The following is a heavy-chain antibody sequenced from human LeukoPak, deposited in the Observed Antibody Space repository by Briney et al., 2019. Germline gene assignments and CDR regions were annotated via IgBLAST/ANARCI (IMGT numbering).Heavy chain of an antibody. CDR2: INHRGST. CDR3: ARNEGYCSSTSCSYYMDV. J-gene: IGHJ6*03. Sequence: SETLSLTCAVYGGSFSGYYWSWIRQPPGKGLEWIGEINHRGSTNYNPSLKSRVTISVDRSKNQFSLKLSSVTAADTAVYYCARNEGYCSSTSCSYYMDVWGKGTTVTVSS. D-gene: IGHD2-2*01. CDR1: GGSFSGYY. V-gene: IGHV4-34*01.